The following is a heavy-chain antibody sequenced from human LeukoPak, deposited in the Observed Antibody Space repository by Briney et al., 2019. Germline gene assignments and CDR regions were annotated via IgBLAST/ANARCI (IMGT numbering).Heavy chain of an antibody. CDR1: GYTFTSYG. Sequence: ASVKVSCKASGYTFTSYGISWVRQAPGQGLEWMGWISAYNGNTNYAQKLQGRVTMTTDTSTSTAYMELRSLRSDDTAVYYRARDHTVTRPTIFCSYYYGMDVWGQGTTVTVSS. J-gene: IGHJ6*02. CDR2: ISAYNGNT. V-gene: IGHV1-18*01. D-gene: IGHD4-11*01. CDR3: ARDHTVTRPTIFCSYYYGMDV.